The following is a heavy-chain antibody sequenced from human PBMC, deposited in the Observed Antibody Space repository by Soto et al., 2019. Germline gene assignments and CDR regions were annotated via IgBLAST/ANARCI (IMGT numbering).Heavy chain of an antibody. D-gene: IGHD1-7*01. CDR1: GYTFTSYG. Sequence: ASVKVSCKASGYTFTSYGISWVRQAPGQGLEWMGWISAYNGNTNYAQKLQGRVTMTTDTSTSTAYMELRSLRSDDTAVYYCARAVPWGSITGITGPWGQGTLVTVSS. V-gene: IGHV1-18*01. J-gene: IGHJ5*02. CDR2: ISAYNGNT. CDR3: ARAVPWGSITGITGP.